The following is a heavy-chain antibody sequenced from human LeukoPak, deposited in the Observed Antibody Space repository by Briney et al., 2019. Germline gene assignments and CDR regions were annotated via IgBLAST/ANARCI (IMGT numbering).Heavy chain of an antibody. D-gene: IGHD2-2*01. CDR1: GGSFSGYY. J-gene: IGHJ4*02. CDR2: INHSGST. CDR3: ARGLVYSSVVVPAARPDY. Sequence: PSETLSLTCAVYGGSFSGYYWSWIRQPPGKGLEWIGEINHSGSTNYNPSLKSRVTISVDTSKNQFSLKLSSVTAADTAVYYCARGLVYSSVVVPAARPDYWGQGTLVTVSS. V-gene: IGHV4-34*01.